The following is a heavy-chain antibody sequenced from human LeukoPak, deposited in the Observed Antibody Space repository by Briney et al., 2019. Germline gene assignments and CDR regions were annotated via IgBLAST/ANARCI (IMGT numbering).Heavy chain of an antibody. CDR3: ARDRRMRVRGYGKAGTTALDY. V-gene: IGHV3-23*01. CDR2: VSGSGGSR. J-gene: IGHJ4*02. Sequence: GGSLRLSCVASGCTFSSYDMSWVRQAPGKGLEWVSGVSGSGGSRNYADSVKGRFTISRDNSEKTLYLQMNSLRAEDTAVYYCARDRRMRVRGYGKAGTTALDYWGQGTLVTVSS. D-gene: IGHD1-7*01. CDR1: GCTFSSYD.